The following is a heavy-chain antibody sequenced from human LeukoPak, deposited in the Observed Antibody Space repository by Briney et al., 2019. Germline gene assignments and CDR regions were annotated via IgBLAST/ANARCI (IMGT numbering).Heavy chain of an antibody. V-gene: IGHV3-33*06. CDR2: IWYDGSNK. D-gene: IGHD6-19*01. CDR3: AKGQQWLEVFDY. CDR1: GFTFSSYG. Sequence: GGSLRLSCAASGFTFSSYGMHWVRQAPGKGLEWVAVIWYDGSNKYYADSVKGRFTISRDNSKNTLYLQMNSLRAEDTAVYYCAKGQQWLEVFDYWGQGTLVTVSS. J-gene: IGHJ4*02.